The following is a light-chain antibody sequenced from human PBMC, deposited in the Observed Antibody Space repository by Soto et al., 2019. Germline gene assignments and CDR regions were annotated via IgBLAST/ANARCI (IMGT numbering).Light chain of an antibody. CDR3: AAWDDSLNGPA. CDR2: DTS. V-gene: IGLV1-44*01. J-gene: IGLJ2*01. Sequence: QSVLTQPPSASGTPGQRVTVSCSGTYSNIGINDVHWYRQLSGTAPQILIYDTSQRATGVPDRFSVSRSGTSASLVISGLQTEDEADYHCAAWDDSLNGPAFGGGTKLTVL. CDR1: YSNIGIND.